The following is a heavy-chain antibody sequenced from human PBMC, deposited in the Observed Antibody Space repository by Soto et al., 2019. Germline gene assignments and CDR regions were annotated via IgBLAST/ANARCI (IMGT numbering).Heavy chain of an antibody. CDR1: GFTFSSYW. V-gene: IGHV3-7*01. D-gene: IGHD3-10*01. Sequence: EVQLVESGGALVQPGGSLRLSCAASGFTFSSYWMSWVRQAPGKGLEWVANIKQDGSEKYYVDSVKGRFTIARDNAKNSLYLQMNSLRAEDTAVYYCASDLRPDYGSGTYYAYWGQGTLVTVSS. J-gene: IGHJ4*02. CDR2: IKQDGSEK. CDR3: ASDLRPDYGSGTYYAY.